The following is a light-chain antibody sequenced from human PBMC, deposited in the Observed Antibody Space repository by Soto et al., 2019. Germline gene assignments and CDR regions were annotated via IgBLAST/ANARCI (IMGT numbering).Light chain of an antibody. CDR2: LGS. V-gene: IGKV3-11*01. CDR3: QQRSNWPRT. Sequence: EIVLTQSPGTLSVSPGARAPLSCRASRSVGSLLAWYQQKPGQAPRLLIYLGSNRATGIPARFSGSGSGTDFTLTISSLEPEDFAVYYCQQRSNWPRTFGQGTKVDIK. CDR1: RSVGSL. J-gene: IGKJ1*01.